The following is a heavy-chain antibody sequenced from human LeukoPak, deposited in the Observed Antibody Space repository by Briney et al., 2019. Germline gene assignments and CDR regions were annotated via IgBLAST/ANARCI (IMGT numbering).Heavy chain of an antibody. Sequence: ASVKVSCKASGYTFTSYDINWVRQATGQGLEWMGWMNPNSGNTGYAQKFQGRVTITRNTSISTAYMELSRLRSDDTAVYYCARALPRGGANHWGQGTLVTVSS. V-gene: IGHV1-8*03. J-gene: IGHJ5*02. CDR1: GYTFTSYD. D-gene: IGHD3-16*01. CDR3: ARALPRGGANH. CDR2: MNPNSGNT.